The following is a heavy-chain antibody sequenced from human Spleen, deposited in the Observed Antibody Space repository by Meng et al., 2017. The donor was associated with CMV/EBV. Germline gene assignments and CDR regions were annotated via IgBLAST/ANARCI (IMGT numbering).Heavy chain of an antibody. Sequence: GESLKISCAASGFTFDDYTMHWVRQAPGKGLEWVSLISWDGGSTYYADSVKGRFTISRDNSKNSLYLQMNSLRTEDTALYYCAKGQRFLEGGYYYYGMDVWGQGTTVTVSS. CDR3: AKGQRFLEGGYYYYGMDV. J-gene: IGHJ6*02. D-gene: IGHD3-3*01. CDR2: ISWDGGST. CDR1: GFTFDDYT. V-gene: IGHV3-43*01.